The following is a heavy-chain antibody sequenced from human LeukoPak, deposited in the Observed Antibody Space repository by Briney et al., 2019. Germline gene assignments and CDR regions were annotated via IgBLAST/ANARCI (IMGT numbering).Heavy chain of an antibody. V-gene: IGHV4-34*01. CDR1: GGSSSGYY. D-gene: IGHD5-18*01. CDR3: ARDSTWMQLWLSENQYFDY. CDR2: INHSGST. J-gene: IGHJ4*02. Sequence: SETLSLTCAVYGGSSSGYYWSWIRQPPGKGLEWIGEINHSGSTNYNPSLKSRVTISVDTSKNQFSLKLSSVTAADTAVYYCARDSTWMQLWLSENQYFDYWGQGTLVTVSS.